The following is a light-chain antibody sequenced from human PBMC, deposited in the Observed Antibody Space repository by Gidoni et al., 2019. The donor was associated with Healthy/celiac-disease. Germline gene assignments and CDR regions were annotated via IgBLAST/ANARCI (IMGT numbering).Light chain of an antibody. V-gene: IGKV1-39*01. J-gene: IGKJ4*01. CDR2: AAS. CDR3: KQSYSTPRT. CDR1: QSISSY. Sequence: QMTQSPSSLSASVGDRVTITCRASQSISSYLNWYQQKPGKAPKLLIYAASRWQSGVPSRFRGSGSGKDFMLTISSMQPEDFATYYCKQSYSTPRTFGGGTKVEIK.